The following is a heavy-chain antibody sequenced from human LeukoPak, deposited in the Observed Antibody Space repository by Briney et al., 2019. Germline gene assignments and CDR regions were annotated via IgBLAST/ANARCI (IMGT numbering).Heavy chain of an antibody. J-gene: IGHJ4*02. V-gene: IGHV1-69*13. CDR2: IIPIFGTA. Sequence: GASVKVSCKASGGTFSSYAISWVRQAPGQGLEWMGGIIPIFGTANYAQKFQGRVTITADESTSTAYMELSSLRSEDTAVYYCASHPPPSIFGVVIEYDYWGQGTLVTVSS. D-gene: IGHD3-3*01. CDR3: ASHPPPSIFGVVIEYDY. CDR1: GGTFSSYA.